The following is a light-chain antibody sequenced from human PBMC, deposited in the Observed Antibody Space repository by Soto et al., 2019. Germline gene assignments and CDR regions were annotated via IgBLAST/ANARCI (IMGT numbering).Light chain of an antibody. J-gene: IGKJ1*01. CDR2: GAS. Sequence: TQSPATLSVSPGERATLSCRASQSVASNNLAWYQQKPGQSPRLLIYGASSRARGIPDRFTGSGSGTDFILTISRLEPEDFAVYYCQQYGSSPRTFGQGTRVEIK. CDR3: QQYGSSPRT. CDR1: QSVASNN. V-gene: IGKV3-20*01.